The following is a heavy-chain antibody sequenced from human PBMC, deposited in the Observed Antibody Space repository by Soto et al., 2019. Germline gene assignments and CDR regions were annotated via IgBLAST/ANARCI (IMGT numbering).Heavy chain of an antibody. CDR3: ASIMITFGRLIVAD. CDR2: LYSSGST. CDR1: GGSISSSSYY. J-gene: IGHJ4*02. D-gene: IGHD3-16*02. V-gene: IGHV4-39*01. Sequence: QLKLQESGPGLVKPSETLSLTCTVSGGSISSSSYYWDWLRQPPGQGLEWIASLYSSGSTYYNPSFKRQATVPVDTSKSQSALKLSPATAADTAVYYCASIMITFGRLIVADWGQGAMVTV.